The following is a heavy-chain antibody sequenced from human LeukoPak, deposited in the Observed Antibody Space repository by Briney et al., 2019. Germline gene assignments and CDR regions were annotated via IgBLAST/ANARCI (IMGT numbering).Heavy chain of an antibody. CDR2: INEDGSVK. CDR3: ARDVAVAGVPFDY. J-gene: IGHJ4*02. Sequence: GGSLRLSCAASGFTFGTSWMSWVRQAPGKGLEWVANINEDGSVKKYVDSVKGRYTISRDNAKNSLYLQMNSLRAEDTAVYYCARDVAVAGVPFDYWGQGTLVTVSS. CDR1: GFTFGTSW. D-gene: IGHD6-19*01. V-gene: IGHV3-7*01.